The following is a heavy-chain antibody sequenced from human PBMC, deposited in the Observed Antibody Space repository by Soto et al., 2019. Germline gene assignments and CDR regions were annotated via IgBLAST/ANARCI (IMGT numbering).Heavy chain of an antibody. CDR3: ATSHWFDP. Sequence: SETLSLTCTVSGGSVSSYYWSWVRQPPGKGLEWIGYIYYSGSTNYNPSLKSRVTISVDTSKNLFSLKLSSVTAADTAVYYCATSHWFDPWGQGTLVTVSS. CDR2: IYYSGST. J-gene: IGHJ5*02. V-gene: IGHV4-59*08. D-gene: IGHD2-2*01. CDR1: GGSVSSYY.